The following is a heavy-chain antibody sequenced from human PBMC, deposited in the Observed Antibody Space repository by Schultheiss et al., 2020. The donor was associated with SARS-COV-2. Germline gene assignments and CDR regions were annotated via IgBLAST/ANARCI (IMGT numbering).Heavy chain of an antibody. J-gene: IGHJ4*02. CDR2: IYHSEST. CDR1: GGSVSSGSYY. V-gene: IGHV4-61*01. D-gene: IGHD1-26*01. Sequence: ESLKISCTVSGGSVSSGSYYWSWIRQPPGKGLEWIGYIYHSESTNYNPSLRSRGTISVDTSKNQFSLKLSSVTAADTAVYYCAREGGDYSGSFDFWGQGTRVTVSS. CDR3: AREGGDYSGSFDF.